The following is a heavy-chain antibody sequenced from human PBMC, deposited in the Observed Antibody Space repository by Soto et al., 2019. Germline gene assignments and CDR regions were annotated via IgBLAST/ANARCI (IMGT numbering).Heavy chain of an antibody. CDR2: IRSKANNYAT. CDR3: TRRIKSYYLDAFDI. Sequence: EAQLVESGGGLVQPGGSLKLSCAASGFTFSGSPMHWVRQASGKGLEWVGRIRSKANNYATSYAASAKGRFTISRDDSNNTAYLQMNSLQTEDTAVYYCTRRIKSYYLDAFDIWGQGTMVTVSS. D-gene: IGHD1-26*01. CDR1: GFTFSGSP. J-gene: IGHJ3*02. V-gene: IGHV3-73*02.